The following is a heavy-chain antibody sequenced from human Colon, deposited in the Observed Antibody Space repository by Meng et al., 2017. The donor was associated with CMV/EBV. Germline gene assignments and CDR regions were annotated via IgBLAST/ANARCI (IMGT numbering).Heavy chain of an antibody. CDR2: TSYDANKD. J-gene: IGHJ3*02. Sequence: GGSLRLSCAASGFTLSRYTMHWVRQAPGKGLEWVAVTSYDANKDWYADSVKGRFTISRDNSKDTLYLQMNSLARDDTGVYYCARESAIFGEVTLTIPIDAFDIWGEGTMVTVSS. CDR3: ARESAIFGEVTLTIPIDAFDI. V-gene: IGHV3-30*04. D-gene: IGHD3-3*01. CDR1: GFTLSRYT.